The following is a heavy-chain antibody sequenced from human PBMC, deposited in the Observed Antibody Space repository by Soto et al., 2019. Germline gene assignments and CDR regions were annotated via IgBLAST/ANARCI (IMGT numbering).Heavy chain of an antibody. CDR2: ISAYNGNT. V-gene: IGHV1-18*01. CDR1: GYTFTSYG. Sequence: ASVKVSCKASGYTFTSYGTSWVRQAPGQGLEWMGWISAYNGNTNYAQKLQGRVTMTTDTSTSTAYMELRSLRSDDTAVYYCARDGYDSSGYYEVFDYWGQGTLVTVSS. D-gene: IGHD3-22*01. CDR3: ARDGYDSSGYYEVFDY. J-gene: IGHJ4*02.